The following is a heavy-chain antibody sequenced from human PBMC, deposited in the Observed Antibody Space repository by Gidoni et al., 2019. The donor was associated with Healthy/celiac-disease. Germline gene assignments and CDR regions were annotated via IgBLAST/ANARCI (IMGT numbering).Heavy chain of an antibody. D-gene: IGHD2-15*01. Sequence: QLQLQESGPGLVKHSETLSRTCTVSGGSISSSSYYWGWIRQPPGKGLEWIGSIYYSGSTYYNPSLKSRVTISVDTSKNQFSLKLSSVTAADTAVYYCARRPQAVVFDYWGQGTLVTVSS. V-gene: IGHV4-39*01. J-gene: IGHJ4*02. CDR3: ARRPQAVVFDY. CDR2: IYYSGST. CDR1: GGSISSSSYY.